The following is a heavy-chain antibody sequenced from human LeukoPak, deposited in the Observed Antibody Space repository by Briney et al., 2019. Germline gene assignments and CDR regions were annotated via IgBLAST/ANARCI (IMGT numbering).Heavy chain of an antibody. J-gene: IGHJ4*02. D-gene: IGHD4-17*01. CDR2: IVVGSGNT. V-gene: IGHV1-58*01. CDR1: GFTFTSSA. Sequence: RGASVKVSCKASGFTFTSSAVQWVRQARGQRLEWIGWIVVGSGNTNYAQKFQERVTITRDMSTSTAYMELSSLRSEDTAVYYCAALSVNHDDYDPFDYWGQGTLVTVSS. CDR3: AALSVNHDDYDPFDY.